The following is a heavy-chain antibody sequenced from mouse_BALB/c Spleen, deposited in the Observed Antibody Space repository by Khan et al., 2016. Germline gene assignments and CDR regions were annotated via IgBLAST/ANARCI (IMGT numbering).Heavy chain of an antibody. J-gene: IGHJ2*01. CDR1: GDSITSGY. CDR2: ISYSGST. V-gene: IGHV3-8*02. D-gene: IGHD4-1*01. CDR3: ARYRGLGRGDYFDY. Sequence: EVQLQESGPSLVKPSQTLSLTCSVTGDSITSGYWNWIRKFPGNKLEYMGYISYSGSTYYNPSLKSRISITRDTSKNQYYLQLNSATTEETATYYCARYRGLGRGDYFDYWGQGTTLTVSS.